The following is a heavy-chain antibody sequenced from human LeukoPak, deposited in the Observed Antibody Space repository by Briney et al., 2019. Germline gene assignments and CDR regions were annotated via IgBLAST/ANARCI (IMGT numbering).Heavy chain of an antibody. Sequence: SETLSLTCTVSGGSISSGSYYWSWIRQPPGKGLEWIGYIYYSGSTNYNPSLKSRVTISVDTSKNQFSLKLSSVTAADTAVYYCATLSQYSSSWSYYYYGMDVWGQGTTVTVSS. D-gene: IGHD6-13*01. CDR2: IYYSGST. CDR3: ATLSQYSSSWSYYYYGMDV. V-gene: IGHV4-61*01. CDR1: GGSISSGSYY. J-gene: IGHJ6*02.